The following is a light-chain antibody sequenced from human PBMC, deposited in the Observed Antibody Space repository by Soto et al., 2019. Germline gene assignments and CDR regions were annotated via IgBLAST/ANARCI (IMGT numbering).Light chain of an antibody. J-gene: IGLJ1*01. V-gene: IGLV2-23*02. CDR1: SSDVGSSNL. Sequence: QSVLTKPASVTGSPGQSITFSCTGTSSDVGSSNLVSWYQQHPGKAPKLLIYEVSKRPSGVSNRFSGSKSGNTASLTISGLQAEDEADYYCCSYAGSSTHVFGTGTKVTVL. CDR2: EVS. CDR3: CSYAGSSTHV.